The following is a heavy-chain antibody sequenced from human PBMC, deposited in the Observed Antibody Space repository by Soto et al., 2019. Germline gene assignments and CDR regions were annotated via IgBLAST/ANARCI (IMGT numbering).Heavy chain of an antibody. D-gene: IGHD3-22*01. Sequence: QVHLLQPGAEVQKPGSSVKVSCTASGASFTRYSLSWVRQAPRQGLEWVGGIVPIFGIKNYAPRFPGRVKITPDESTKTASMEPSSLSSDDTAVYYCARQDAGGYSADHNYYLALDVWGQGNSVNV. J-gene: IGHJ6*02. CDR1: GASFTRYS. CDR2: IVPIFGIK. V-gene: IGHV1-69*01. CDR3: ARQDAGGYSADHNYYLALDV.